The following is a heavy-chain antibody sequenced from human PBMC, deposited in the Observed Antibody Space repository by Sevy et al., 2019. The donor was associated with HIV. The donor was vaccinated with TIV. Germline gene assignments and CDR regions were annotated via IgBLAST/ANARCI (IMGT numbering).Heavy chain of an antibody. J-gene: IGHJ5*02. D-gene: IGHD3-10*01. CDR2: IRYDGSNK. Sequence: GGSLRLSCAASGFTFNSYGMHWVRQAPGKGLEWVAFIRYDGSNKYYADSVKGRFTISRDNSKNTLYLQMNSLRAEDTAVYYCANGRFRESLYNRFDPWGQGTLVTVSS. V-gene: IGHV3-30*02. CDR1: GFTFNSYG. CDR3: ANGRFRESLYNRFDP.